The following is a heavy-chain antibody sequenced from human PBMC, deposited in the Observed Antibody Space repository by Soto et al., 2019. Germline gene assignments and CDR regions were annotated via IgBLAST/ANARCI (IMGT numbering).Heavy chain of an antibody. D-gene: IGHD4-17*01. J-gene: IGHJ4*02. CDR1: GVSMSSNY. CDR3: ARGGSYGDFFDY. Sequence: SETLSLTCTVSGVSMSSNYWTWIRQSPGKGLEWIGYIYYTGSTKYNPSLQSRVTISLDTSKNQSSLRLTSVTSADTAVYYCARGGSYGDFFDYWGQGAQVTVSS. V-gene: IGHV4-59*01. CDR2: IYYTGST.